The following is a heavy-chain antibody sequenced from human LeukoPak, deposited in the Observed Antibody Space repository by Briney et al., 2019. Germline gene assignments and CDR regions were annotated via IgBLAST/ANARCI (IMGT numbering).Heavy chain of an antibody. CDR3: AENWNLDY. J-gene: IGHJ4*02. Sequence: GGSLRLSCAASGFTFTTFAMTWVRQAPGKGLECVSGISNSGSSTYYADSVKGRFTISRDNSKNTLYLQMNSLRAEDTAVYYCAENWNLDYWGQGTLVTVSS. D-gene: IGHD1-1*01. CDR1: GFTFTTFA. CDR2: ISNSGSST. V-gene: IGHV3-23*01.